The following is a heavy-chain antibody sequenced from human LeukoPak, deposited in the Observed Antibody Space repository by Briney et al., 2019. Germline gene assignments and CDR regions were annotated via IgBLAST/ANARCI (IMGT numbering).Heavy chain of an antibody. D-gene: IGHD3-22*01. Sequence: ASVKVSCKVFGSSLTKLSMHWVRQAPGKGLEWMGGFDPEADETVYAQNFHGRVTVTEDTSSDTTYMELSSLRSEDTAMYYCATAAEIYYYDTGGIWGQGTMVTVSS. CDR1: GSSLTKLS. J-gene: IGHJ3*02. V-gene: IGHV1-24*01. CDR3: ATAAEIYYYDTGGI. CDR2: FDPEADET.